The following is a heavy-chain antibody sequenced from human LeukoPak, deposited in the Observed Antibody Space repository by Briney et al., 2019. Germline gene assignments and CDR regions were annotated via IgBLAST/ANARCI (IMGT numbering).Heavy chain of an antibody. J-gene: IGHJ3*02. D-gene: IGHD1-26*01. CDR1: GGSISSNNR. Sequence: SETLSLTCVVSGGSISSNNRWCWIRQPPEKGLEWIGEIYHSGSTNYSPSLKRRVTISVDKSKNQFSLKLSSVTAADTAVYYCAREDSASYDSAFDIWGQGTLVSVSS. V-gene: IGHV4-4*02. CDR2: IYHSGST. CDR3: AREDSASYDSAFDI.